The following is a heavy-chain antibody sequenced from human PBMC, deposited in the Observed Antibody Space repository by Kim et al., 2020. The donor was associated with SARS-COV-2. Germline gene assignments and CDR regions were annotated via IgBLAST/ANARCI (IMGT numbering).Heavy chain of an antibody. CDR3: VRGGAVAAYNWFDP. D-gene: IGHD6-19*01. CDR2: IYYSGST. CDR1: GGSVSSGSYY. J-gene: IGHJ5*02. Sequence: SETLSLTCTVSGGSVSSGSYYWSWIRQPPGKGLEWIGYIYYSGSTNYNPSLKSRVTISVDTSKNQFSLKLSSVTAADTAVYYCVRGGAVAAYNWFDPWG. V-gene: IGHV4-61*01.